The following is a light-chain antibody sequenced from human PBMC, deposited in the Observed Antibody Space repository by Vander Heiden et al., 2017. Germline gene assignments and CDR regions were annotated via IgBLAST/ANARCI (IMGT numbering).Light chain of an antibody. CDR1: VLAKKY. V-gene: IGLV3-27*01. Sequence: SYELTQPSSASVSPGQTARTTCSGDVLAKKYARWYQPKPGQAHVLVIYKDSERPSGIPERFSGSSSGTTVTVTISGAQDEDEDDYYCYSAADNNLVFGGGTKLTVL. CDR2: KDS. CDR3: YSAADNNLV. J-gene: IGLJ3*02.